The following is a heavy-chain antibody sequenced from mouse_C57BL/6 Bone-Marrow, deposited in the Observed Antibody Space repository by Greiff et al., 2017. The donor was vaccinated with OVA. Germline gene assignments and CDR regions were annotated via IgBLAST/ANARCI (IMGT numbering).Heavy chain of an antibody. J-gene: IGHJ4*01. CDR2: IDPADDNA. D-gene: IGHD1-1*01. CDR3: ARGNFGSSFYAMDY. Sequence: VQLQQSVAELVRPWASVKLSCTASGFIIKNTYMPLVKPRPEQGLEWIGRIDPADDNANYAPKFKGKATMTADTSSYTAYLQLSSLTSEDTAVYGCARGNFGSSFYAMDYWGQGTSVTVSA. CDR1: GFIIKNTY. V-gene: IGHV14-3*01.